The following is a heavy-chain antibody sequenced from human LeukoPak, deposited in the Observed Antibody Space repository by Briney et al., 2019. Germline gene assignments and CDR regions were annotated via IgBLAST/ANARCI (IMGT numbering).Heavy chain of an antibody. Sequence: PSETLSLTCAVYGGSFSGYYWSWIRQPPGKGLEWIGEINHSGSTNYNPSLKSRVTISVDTSKNQFSLKLSSVTAADMAVYYCARGSYYDFWSGYYGESNWFDPWGQGTLVTVSS. J-gene: IGHJ5*02. CDR2: INHSGST. CDR3: ARGSYYDFWSGYYGESNWFDP. V-gene: IGHV4-34*01. D-gene: IGHD3-3*01. CDR1: GGSFSGYY.